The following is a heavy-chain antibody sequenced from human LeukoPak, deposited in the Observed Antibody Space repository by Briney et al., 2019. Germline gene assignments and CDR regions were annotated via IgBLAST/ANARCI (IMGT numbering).Heavy chain of an antibody. D-gene: IGHD5-18*01. Sequence: SETLSLTCAVYGGSFSGYYWSWIRQPPGKGLEWIGEINHSGSTNYNPSLKSRVTISVDTSENQFSLKLSSVTAADTAVYYCARARFGYSYGYTAFDIWGQGTMVTVSS. CDR2: INHSGST. V-gene: IGHV4-34*01. J-gene: IGHJ3*02. CDR1: GGSFSGYY. CDR3: ARARFGYSYGYTAFDI.